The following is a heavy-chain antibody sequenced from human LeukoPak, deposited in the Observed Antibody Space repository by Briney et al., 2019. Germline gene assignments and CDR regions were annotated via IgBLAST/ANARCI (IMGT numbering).Heavy chain of an antibody. D-gene: IGHD1-26*01. CDR3: AHRHRGIASDI. Sequence: SGPTLVKPTQTLRLTCTISGFSLSSGGVGVGWIRQPPEKALEWLGVIYENDEKLYSSSLQNRLSITKDTSKNQVVLTMANMAPVDTATYYCAHRHRGIASDIWGQGTMVTVSS. J-gene: IGHJ3*02. V-gene: IGHV2-5*01. CDR2: IYENDEK. CDR1: GFSLSSGGVG.